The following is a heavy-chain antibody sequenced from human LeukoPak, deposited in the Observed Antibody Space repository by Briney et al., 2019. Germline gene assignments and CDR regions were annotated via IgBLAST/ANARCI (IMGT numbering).Heavy chain of an antibody. V-gene: IGHV3-53*01. CDR2: IYSDRST. Sequence: GGSLRLSCAASGFTVSNNYMSWVRQAPGKGLEWVSVIYSDRSTYYADSVKGRFTISRDNSKNTLYLQMNSLRAEDTAVYYCARESGSYSQYFDYWGQGTLVTVSS. D-gene: IGHD1-26*01. CDR1: GFTVSNNY. J-gene: IGHJ4*02. CDR3: ARESGSYSQYFDY.